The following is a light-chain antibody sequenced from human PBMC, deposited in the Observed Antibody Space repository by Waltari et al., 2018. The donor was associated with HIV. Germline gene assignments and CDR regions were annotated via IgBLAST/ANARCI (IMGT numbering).Light chain of an antibody. Sequence: DIAMTQSPDSLAVSLGEKVTINCKSSQTVLHSSSNKNHLAWYQQKAGQRPKLLIYWASTRESGVLERFIGSGSGTYFSLTIGSLQAEDVAVYYCQQYYSFPLTFGGGTAVEIK. J-gene: IGKJ4*01. V-gene: IGKV4-1*01. CDR3: QQYYSFPLT. CDR1: QTVLHSSSNKNH. CDR2: WAS.